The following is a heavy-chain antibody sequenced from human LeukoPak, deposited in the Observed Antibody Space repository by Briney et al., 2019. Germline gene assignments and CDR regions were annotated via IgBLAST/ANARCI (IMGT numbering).Heavy chain of an antibody. J-gene: IGHJ4*02. D-gene: IGHD3-22*01. Sequence: PGGSLRLSCAASGFTFSSYWMHWVRQAPGKGLVWVSRINSDGSSTRYGDSVKGRFTISRDNAKNTLYLQMNSLRAEDTAVYYCARDYYDSSGYYGWGQGTLVTVSS. CDR1: GFTFSSYW. CDR3: ARDYYDSSGYYG. CDR2: INSDGSST. V-gene: IGHV3-74*01.